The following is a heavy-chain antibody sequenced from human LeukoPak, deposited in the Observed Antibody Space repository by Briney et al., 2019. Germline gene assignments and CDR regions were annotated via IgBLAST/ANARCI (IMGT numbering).Heavy chain of an antibody. CDR3: ARRYFDY. CDR2: INHNGNVN. CDR1: GFTFSSYW. Sequence: PGGSLRLSCAASGFTFSSYWMNWARQAPGKGLEWVASINHNGNVNYYVDSVKGRFTISRDNAKNALYLQMSSLRAEDTAIYYCARRYFDYWGQGTLVTVSS. J-gene: IGHJ4*02. V-gene: IGHV3-7*03.